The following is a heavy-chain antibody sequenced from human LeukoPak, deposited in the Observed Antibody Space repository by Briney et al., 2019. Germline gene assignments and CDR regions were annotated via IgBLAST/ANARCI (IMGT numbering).Heavy chain of an antibody. CDR2: ISSSGSTR. Sequence: GGSLRLSCAASGLTFSSYEMNWVRQAPGKGLEWVSYISSSGSTRYYADSVKGRFTISRDNSKNTLYLQMNSLRAEDTAVYFCAKVVSRTWYDWFDSWGQGTLVTVSS. CDR1: GLTFSSYE. J-gene: IGHJ5*01. D-gene: IGHD6-13*01. V-gene: IGHV3-48*03. CDR3: AKVVSRTWYDWFDS.